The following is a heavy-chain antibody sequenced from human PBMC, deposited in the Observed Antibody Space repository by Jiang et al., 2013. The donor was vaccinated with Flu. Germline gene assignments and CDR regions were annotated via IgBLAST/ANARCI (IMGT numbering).Heavy chain of an antibody. Sequence: YISSSSSYTNYADSVKGRFTISRDNAKNSLYLQMNSLRAEDTAVYYCAANIAVAGLDYWGQGTLVTVSS. J-gene: IGHJ4*02. D-gene: IGHD6-19*01. V-gene: IGHV3-11*06. CDR2: ISSSSSYT. CDR3: AANIAVAGLDY.